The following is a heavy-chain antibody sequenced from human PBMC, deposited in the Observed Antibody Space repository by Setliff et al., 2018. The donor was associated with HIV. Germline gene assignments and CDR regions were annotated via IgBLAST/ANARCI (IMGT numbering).Heavy chain of an antibody. CDR2: IYYSGST. V-gene: IGHV4-39*01. J-gene: IGHJ4*02. CDR3: ARQFRYPNRAVAGVDY. Sequence: SETLSLTCTVSGGSISSSSYYWGWIRQPPGKGLEWIGNIYYSGSTYYNPSLKSRVTISVDTSKNQFSLKLSSVTAADTAIYFCARQFRYPNRAVAGVDYWGQGTLVTVSS. CDR1: GGSISSSSYY. D-gene: IGHD6-19*01.